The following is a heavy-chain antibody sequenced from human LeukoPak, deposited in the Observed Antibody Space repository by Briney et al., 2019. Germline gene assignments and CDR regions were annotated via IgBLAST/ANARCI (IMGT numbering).Heavy chain of an antibody. CDR2: TYYRSKWYH. CDR3: TRGMFVEMVTAFDP. V-gene: IGHV6-1*01. Sequence: SQTLSLTCAISGDSVSSNSAAWNWIRQSPSRGLEWLGRTYYRSKWYHGYAVSVKSRITINPDTSKNQVSLQLNSVTPEDTAVYYCTRGMFVEMVTAFDPWGQGTLVTVSS. J-gene: IGHJ5*02. CDR1: GDSVSSNSAA. D-gene: IGHD5-24*01.